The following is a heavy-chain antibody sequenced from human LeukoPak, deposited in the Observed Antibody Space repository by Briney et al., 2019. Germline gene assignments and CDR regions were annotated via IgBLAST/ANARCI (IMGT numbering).Heavy chain of an antibody. CDR3: ATLTSVITPSYFDY. CDR1: GGSISSYY. V-gene: IGHV4-59*08. Sequence: SETLSLTCTASGGSISSYYWGWIRQPPGKGLEWIGYIYDTGNTNYNPSLKSRVTISVDTSKNQLSLKLSSVTAADTAVYYCATLTSVITPSYFDYWGQGTLVTVSS. D-gene: IGHD4-23*01. J-gene: IGHJ4*02. CDR2: IYDTGNT.